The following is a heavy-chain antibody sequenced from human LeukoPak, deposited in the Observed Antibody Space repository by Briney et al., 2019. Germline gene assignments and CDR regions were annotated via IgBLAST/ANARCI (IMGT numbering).Heavy chain of an antibody. D-gene: IGHD2-21*02. Sequence: GGSLRLSCAASGFTFSRYGMYWVRQAPGKGLEWVAFIPSDGTEKDYADSVKGRFTISRDNSKNTVYLQMNSLRAEDTAVYYGAKTRGVTTPYYYYMDVWGKGTGVIVSS. CDR3: AKTRGVTTPYYYYMDV. V-gene: IGHV3-30*02. J-gene: IGHJ6*03. CDR1: GFTFSRYG. CDR2: IPSDGTEK.